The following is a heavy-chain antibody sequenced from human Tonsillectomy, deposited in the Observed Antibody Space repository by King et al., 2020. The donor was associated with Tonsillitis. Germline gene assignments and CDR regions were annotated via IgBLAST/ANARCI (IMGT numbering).Heavy chain of an antibody. Sequence: VQLQESGPGLVKPSETLSLTCTVSGGSISYYYWSWIRQPPGKGLEWIGYIYYSGITNYNPSLKSRVTISVDTSKNQFSLKLSSVTAADTAVYYCARASRGRTVHDNWGQGTLVTVSS. CDR3: ARASRGRTVHDN. CDR1: GGSISYYY. CDR2: IYYSGIT. J-gene: IGHJ4*02. V-gene: IGHV4-59*01. D-gene: IGHD4-17*01.